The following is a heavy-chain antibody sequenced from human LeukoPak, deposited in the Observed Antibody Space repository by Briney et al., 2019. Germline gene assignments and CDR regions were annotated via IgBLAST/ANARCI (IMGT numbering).Heavy chain of an antibody. Sequence: GGSLRLSCAASGFTFSNYNMNWVRQAPGKGLEWVSCISTRSTYIYYADSVKGRFTISRDNAKNSLYLQMNSLRADDTAVYYCARAYDSSGYYYDDAFDIWGQGTMVTVSS. J-gene: IGHJ3*02. D-gene: IGHD3-22*01. CDR3: ARAYDSSGYYYDDAFDI. CDR2: ISTRSTYI. CDR1: GFTFSNYN. V-gene: IGHV3-21*01.